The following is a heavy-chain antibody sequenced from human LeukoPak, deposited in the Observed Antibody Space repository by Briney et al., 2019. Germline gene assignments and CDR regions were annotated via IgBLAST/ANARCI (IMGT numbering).Heavy chain of an antibody. CDR1: GFTFSDYC. CDR2: TSRSGGTI. V-gene: IGHV3-11*01. J-gene: IGHJ6*02. Sequence: GGSLRLSCAASGFTFSDYCMNWIRQAPGKGLEWVSYTSRSGGTIYYADPVKGRFTISRDNAKNSLYLQMNSLRAEDTAVYYWARDRATSDVWGQGTTVTVSS. D-gene: IGHD1-1*01. CDR3: ARDRATSDV.